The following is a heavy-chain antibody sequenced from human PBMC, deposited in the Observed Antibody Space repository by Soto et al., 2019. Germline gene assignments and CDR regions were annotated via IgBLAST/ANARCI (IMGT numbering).Heavy chain of an antibody. J-gene: IGHJ5*02. CDR1: GGSVSSGSYY. D-gene: IGHD3-10*01. Sequence: SETLSLTCTVSGGSVSSGSYYWSWIRQPPGKGLEWIGYIYYSGSTNYNPSLKSRVTISVDTSKNQFSLKLSSVTAADTAVYYCARDGYYGSGSYISWGQGXLVTVSS. V-gene: IGHV4-61*01. CDR3: ARDGYYGSGSYIS. CDR2: IYYSGST.